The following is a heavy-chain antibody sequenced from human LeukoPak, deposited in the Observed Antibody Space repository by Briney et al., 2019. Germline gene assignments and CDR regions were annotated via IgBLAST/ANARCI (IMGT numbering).Heavy chain of an antibody. CDR1: AYNFTNYW. Sequence: GESLKISCMGSAYNFTNYWIGWVRQMPGKGLEWMGIIYPGDSDTRYSPSFQGQVTISADKSISTAYLQWSSLKASDTAMYYCARRSGDCSSTSCEYYFDYWGQGTLVTVSS. V-gene: IGHV5-51*01. CDR2: IYPGDSDT. J-gene: IGHJ4*02. D-gene: IGHD2-2*01. CDR3: ARRSGDCSSTSCEYYFDY.